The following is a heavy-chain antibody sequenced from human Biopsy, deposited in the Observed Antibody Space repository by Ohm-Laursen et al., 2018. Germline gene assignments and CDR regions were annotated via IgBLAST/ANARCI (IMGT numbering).Heavy chain of an antibody. CDR3: ARAYYYGAGSYYSPWMGV. CDR1: GFTFSSYG. CDR2: ITDSGGST. D-gene: IGHD3-10*01. V-gene: IGHV3-23*01. Sequence: GSLRLSCAAPGFTFSSYGMSWVRQAPGKGLEWVSAITDSGGSTFYADSVKGRFTISRDNSKNTLYLQMSSLRAEDTAVYYCARAYYYGAGSYYSPWMGVWGQGTAVSVS. J-gene: IGHJ6*02.